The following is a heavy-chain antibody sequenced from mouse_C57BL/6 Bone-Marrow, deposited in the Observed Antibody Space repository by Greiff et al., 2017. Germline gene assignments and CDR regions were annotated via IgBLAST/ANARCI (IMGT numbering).Heavy chain of an antibody. V-gene: IGHV1-15*01. CDR3: TAITTVVGRWYFDV. D-gene: IGHD1-1*01. J-gene: IGHJ1*03. Sequence: QVQLQQSGAELVRPGASVTLSCKASGYTFTDYEMHWVKQTPVHGLEWIGAIDPETGGTAYNQKFKGKAILTADKSSSTAYMELRSLTSEDSAVXDGTAITTVVGRWYFDVWGTGTTVTVSS. CDR2: IDPETGGT. CDR1: GYTFTDYE.